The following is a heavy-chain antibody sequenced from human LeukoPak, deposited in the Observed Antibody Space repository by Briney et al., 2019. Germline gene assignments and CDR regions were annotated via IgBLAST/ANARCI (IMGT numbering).Heavy chain of an antibody. Sequence: PSETLSLTCTVSGGSISSSSYYWSWIRQPAGKGLEWIGRIYTSGSTNYNPSLRSRVTISVDTSKNQFSLKLGSVTAADTAVYYCARGSIDGSGSKGFWYYYYYMDVWGKGTTVTISS. V-gene: IGHV4-61*02. CDR1: GGSISSSSYY. D-gene: IGHD3-10*01. CDR3: ARGSIDGSGSKGFWYYYYYMDV. CDR2: IYTSGST. J-gene: IGHJ6*03.